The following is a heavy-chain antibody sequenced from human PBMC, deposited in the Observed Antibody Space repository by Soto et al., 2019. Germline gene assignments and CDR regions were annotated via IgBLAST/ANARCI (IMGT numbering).Heavy chain of an antibody. CDR2: IIPIFGTA. CDR1: GGTFSSYA. Sequence: GASVKVSCKASGGTFSSYAISWVRQAPGQGLEWMGGIIPIFGTANYAQKFQGRVTITADESTSTAYMELSSLRSEDTAVYYCARTNTIFGVVIYYYYYGMEVWGQGTTVTVSS. D-gene: IGHD3-3*01. V-gene: IGHV1-69*13. J-gene: IGHJ6*02. CDR3: ARTNTIFGVVIYYYYYGMEV.